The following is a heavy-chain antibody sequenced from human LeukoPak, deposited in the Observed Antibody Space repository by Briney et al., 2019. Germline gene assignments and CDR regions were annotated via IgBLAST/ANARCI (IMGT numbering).Heavy chain of an antibody. D-gene: IGHD3-22*01. J-gene: IGHJ3*02. CDR2: IDPTGGDT. Sequence: GASVKVSCKASGYTFTSYYLHWVRLAPGQGLEWMGIIDPTGGDTTYAPKFQDRVTMTRDTSTRTVYMELKSLRSEDTAVYYCARVLAYDSSGYSFQDAFDIWGQGTMVTVSS. V-gene: IGHV1-46*01. CDR1: GYTFTSYY. CDR3: ARVLAYDSSGYSFQDAFDI.